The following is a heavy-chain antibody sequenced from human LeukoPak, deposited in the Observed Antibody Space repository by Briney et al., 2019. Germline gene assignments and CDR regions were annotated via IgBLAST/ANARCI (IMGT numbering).Heavy chain of an antibody. D-gene: IGHD6-19*01. CDR1: GFTFSSYS. J-gene: IGHJ6*02. V-gene: IGHV3-21*01. Sequence: GGSLRLSCAASGFTFSSYSMNWVRQAPGKGLEWVSSISSSSSYIYYADSVQGRFTISRDNAKNSLYLQMNSLRAEDTAVYYCAKDLAVAGTEGLSYYGMDVWGQGTTVTVSS. CDR3: AKDLAVAGTEGLSYYGMDV. CDR2: ISSSSSYI.